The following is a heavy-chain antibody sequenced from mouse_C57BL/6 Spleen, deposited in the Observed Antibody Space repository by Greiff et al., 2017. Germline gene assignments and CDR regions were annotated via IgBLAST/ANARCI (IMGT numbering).Heavy chain of an antibody. CDR1: GYTFTSYW. V-gene: IGHV1-55*01. Sequence: QVQLQQPGAEFVKPGASVKMSCKASGYTFTSYWITWVKQRPGQGLEWIGDIYPGSGSTNYNEKFKSKATLTVDTSSSTAYMQLSSLTSEDSAVYYCARAGGLYWYFDVWGTGTTVTVSS. CDR2: IYPGSGST. CDR3: ARAGGLYWYFDV. J-gene: IGHJ1*03.